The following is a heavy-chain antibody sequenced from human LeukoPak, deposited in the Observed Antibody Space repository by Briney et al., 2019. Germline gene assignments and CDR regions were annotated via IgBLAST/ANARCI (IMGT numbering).Heavy chain of an antibody. D-gene: IGHD6-19*01. V-gene: IGHV4-39*01. CDR1: GGSISSSSYY. Sequence: PSETLSLTCTVSGGSISSSSYYWGWLRQPPGKGLEWIGSIYYSGSTYYNPSLKSRVTISVDTSKNQFSLKLSSVTAADTAVYYCARQTLSGSVFDYWGQGTLVTVSS. CDR3: ARQTLSGSVFDY. J-gene: IGHJ4*02. CDR2: IYYSGST.